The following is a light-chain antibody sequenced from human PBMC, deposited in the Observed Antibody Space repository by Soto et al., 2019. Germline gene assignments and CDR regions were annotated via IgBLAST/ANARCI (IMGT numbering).Light chain of an antibody. V-gene: IGKV3-15*01. Sequence: EIVMTQSPATLSVSPGERATLSCRASQSVSSYLAWYQQKPGQAPRLLIYGASTRATGIPVRFSGSGSGTEFTLTISGLQSEDFAAYYCQQYNNWPRTFGQGTKVEIK. J-gene: IGKJ1*01. CDR3: QQYNNWPRT. CDR2: GAS. CDR1: QSVSSY.